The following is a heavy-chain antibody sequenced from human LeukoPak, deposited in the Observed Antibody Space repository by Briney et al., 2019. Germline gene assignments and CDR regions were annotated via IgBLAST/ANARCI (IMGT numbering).Heavy chain of an antibody. CDR1: GGSFSGYY. J-gene: IGHJ6*02. Sequence: PSETLSLTCAAYGGSFSGYYWSWIRQPPGKGLEWIGEINHSGSTNYNPSLKSRVTISVDTSKNQFSLKLSSVTAADTAVYYCASKVGYYYYYGMDVWGQGTTVTVSS. D-gene: IGHD1-26*01. V-gene: IGHV4-34*01. CDR3: ASKVGYYYYYGMDV. CDR2: INHSGST.